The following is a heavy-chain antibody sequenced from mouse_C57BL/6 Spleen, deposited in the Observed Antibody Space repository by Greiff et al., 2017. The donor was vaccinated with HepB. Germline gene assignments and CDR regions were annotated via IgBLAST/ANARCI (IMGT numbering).Heavy chain of an antibody. CDR1: GFTFSSYT. CDR3: ARHGSSYVDAMDY. V-gene: IGHV5-9*01. CDR2: ISGGGGNT. D-gene: IGHD1-1*01. Sequence: DVKLVESGGGLVKPGGSLKLSCAASGFTFSSYTMSWVRQTPEKRLEWVATISGGGGNTYYPDSVKGRFTISRDNAKNTLYLQMSSLRSEDTALYYCARHGSSYVDAMDYWGQGTSVTVSS. J-gene: IGHJ4*01.